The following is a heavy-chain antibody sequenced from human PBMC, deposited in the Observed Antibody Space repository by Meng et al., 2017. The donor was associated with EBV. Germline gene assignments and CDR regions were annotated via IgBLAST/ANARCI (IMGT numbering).Heavy chain of an antibody. CDR2: IIPILGIA. V-gene: IGHV1-69*10. D-gene: IGHD5-24*01. CDR1: GGTFSSYA. Sequence: VQRVQSGAEVKKAGSTVKVSCKASGGTFSSYAISWVRQAPGQGLEWMGGIIPILGIANYAQKFQGRVTITADKSTSTAYMELSSLRSEDTAVYYCARERPGGMATTPYFDYWGQGTLVTVSS. CDR3: ARERPGGMATTPYFDY. J-gene: IGHJ4*02.